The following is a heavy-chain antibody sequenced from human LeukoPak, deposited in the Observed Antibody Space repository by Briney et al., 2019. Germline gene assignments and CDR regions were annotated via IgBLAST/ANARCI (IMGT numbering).Heavy chain of an antibody. CDR3: ARGRYNWNYRGYWFDP. CDR1: GGSFSGYY. CDR2: INHSGST. J-gene: IGHJ5*02. V-gene: IGHV4-34*01. Sequence: SETLSLTCAVYGGSFSGYYWSWIRQPPGKGLEWIGEINHSGSTNYNPSLKSRVTISVDTSKNQFSLKLSSVTAADTAVYYCARGRYNWNYRGYWFDPWGQGTLVTVSS. D-gene: IGHD1-7*01.